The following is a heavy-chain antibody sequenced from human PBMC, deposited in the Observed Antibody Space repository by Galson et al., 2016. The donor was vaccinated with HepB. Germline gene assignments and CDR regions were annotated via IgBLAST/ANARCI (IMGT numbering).Heavy chain of an antibody. V-gene: IGHV3-33*06. CDR2: IWYDGSNK. D-gene: IGHD2/OR15-2a*01. CDR3: AKVIGRDAYYYHGMDV. Sequence: SLRLSCAASGFTFNTYGMHWVRQAPGKGLEWVAVIWYDGSNKYYADSVKGRFTISRDNSENTLYLQMNGLRAEDTAVYYCAKVIGRDAYYYHGMDVWGQGTTVTVSS. CDR1: GFTFNTYG. J-gene: IGHJ6*02.